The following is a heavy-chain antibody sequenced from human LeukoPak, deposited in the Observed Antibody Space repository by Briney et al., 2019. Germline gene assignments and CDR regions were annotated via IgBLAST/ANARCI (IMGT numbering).Heavy chain of an antibody. D-gene: IGHD1-26*01. CDR1: GGTFSSYA. Sequence: SVKVSCKASGGTFSSYAISWVRQAPGQGLEWMGGIIPIFGTANYAQKFQGRVTITADESTSTAYMELSSLRSEDTAVYYCARERIAYRIVGALAAFDIWGQGTMVTVSS. V-gene: IGHV1-69*01. CDR2: IIPIFGTA. J-gene: IGHJ3*02. CDR3: ARERIAYRIVGALAAFDI.